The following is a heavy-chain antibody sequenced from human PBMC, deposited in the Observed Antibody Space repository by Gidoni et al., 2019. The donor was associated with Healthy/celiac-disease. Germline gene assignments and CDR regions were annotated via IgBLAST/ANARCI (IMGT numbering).Heavy chain of an antibody. Sequence: QVQLVQSGAEVKKPGASVKVSRKASGYTFTSYGISWVRQAPGQGLEWMGWIRAYNGNTNYAQQLQGRFTMTTDTSTSTAYMELRSLRSDDTAVYYCARVGQLLWFGEFLTSGGRDYWGQGTLVTVSS. CDR1: GYTFTSYG. J-gene: IGHJ4*02. D-gene: IGHD3-10*01. CDR3: ARVGQLLWFGEFLTSGGRDY. V-gene: IGHV1-18*01. CDR2: IRAYNGNT.